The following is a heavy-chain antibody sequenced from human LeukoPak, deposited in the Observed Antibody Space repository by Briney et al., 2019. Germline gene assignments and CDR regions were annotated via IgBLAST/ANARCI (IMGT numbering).Heavy chain of an antibody. Sequence: QPGGSLRLSCAASGFTFSSHEMNWVRQAPGKGLEWVSYISSSGSTIYYADSVKGRFTISRDNAKNSLYLQMNSLRAEDTAVYYCAVATIKDYFDYWGQGTLVTVSS. J-gene: IGHJ4*02. D-gene: IGHD5-24*01. CDR1: GFTFSSHE. CDR3: AVATIKDYFDY. CDR2: ISSSGSTI. V-gene: IGHV3-48*03.